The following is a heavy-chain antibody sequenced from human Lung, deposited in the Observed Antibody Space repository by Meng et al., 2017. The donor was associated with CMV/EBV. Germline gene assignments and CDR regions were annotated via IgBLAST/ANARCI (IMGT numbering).Heavy chain of an antibody. CDR3: LRRSGGSV. CDR1: GHSITNHNW. CDR2: IPHRGSS. D-gene: IGHD3-10*01. V-gene: IGHV4-4*02. Sequence: QVQLRASGPALVKPSETLSLTCAVSGHSITNHNWWAWVRQPPGKGLEWIGEIPHRGSSAYNPSLKSRVSMSIDKSKNQFSLKLTSVTAADTAVYHCLRRSGGSVWGQGTLVTVSS. J-gene: IGHJ1*01.